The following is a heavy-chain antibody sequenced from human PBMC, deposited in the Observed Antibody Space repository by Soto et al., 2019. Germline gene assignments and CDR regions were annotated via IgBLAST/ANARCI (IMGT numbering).Heavy chain of an antibody. CDR3: ASTIVGATHFDY. CDR1: GFTVSSNY. Sequence: EVQLVETGGGLIQPGGSLRLSCAASGFTVSSNYMSWVRQAPGKGLEWVSVIYSGGSTYYADSVKGRFTISRDNSKNTLYLQMNSLRAEDTAVYYCASTIVGATHFDYWGQGTLVTVSS. V-gene: IGHV3-53*02. CDR2: IYSGGST. J-gene: IGHJ4*02. D-gene: IGHD1-26*01.